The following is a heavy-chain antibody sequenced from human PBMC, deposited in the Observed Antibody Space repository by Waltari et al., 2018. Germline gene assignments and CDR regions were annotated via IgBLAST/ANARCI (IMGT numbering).Heavy chain of an antibody. CDR3: ARGNARGYSSGWYDLDY. CDR1: GYTFTGYH. CDR2: NNPNSGGT. D-gene: IGHD6-19*01. J-gene: IGHJ4*02. V-gene: IGHV1-2*02. Sequence: QVQLVQSGAEVKKPGASVKVSCKASGYTFTGYHMHWVRQAPGQGLEWMGWNNPNSGGTNYAQKFQGRVTMTRDTSISTAYMELSRLRSDDTAVYYCARGNARGYSSGWYDLDYWGQGTLVTVSS.